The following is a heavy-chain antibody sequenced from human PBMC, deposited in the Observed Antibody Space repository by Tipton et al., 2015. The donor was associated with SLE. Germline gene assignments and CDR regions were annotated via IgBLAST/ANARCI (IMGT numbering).Heavy chain of an antibody. CDR2: IIPIFGTA. V-gene: IGHV1-69*01. D-gene: IGHD6-13*01. CDR3: ARDAAGYSSSWSYYYYYYMDV. J-gene: IGHJ6*03. Sequence: QSGPEVKKPGSSVKVSCKASGGTFSSYAISWVRQAPGQGLEWMGGIIPIFGTANYAQKFQGRVTITADESTSTAYMELSSLRSEDTAVYYCARDAAGYSSSWSYYYYYYMDVWGKGTTVTVSS. CDR1: GGTFSSYA.